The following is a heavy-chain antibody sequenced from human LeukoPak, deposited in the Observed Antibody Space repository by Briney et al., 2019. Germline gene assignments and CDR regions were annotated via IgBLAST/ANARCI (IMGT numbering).Heavy chain of an antibody. J-gene: IGHJ5*02. CDR3: ARGRGGIAAAGTYWFDP. CDR1: GFTFSSYA. Sequence: PGGSLRLSCAASGFTFSSYAMSWVRQAPGKGLEWVSAISGSGGSTYYADSVKGRFTISRGNSKNTLYLQMNSLRAEDTAVYYCARGRGGIAAAGTYWFDPWGQGTLVTVSS. CDR2: ISGSGGST. V-gene: IGHV3-23*01. D-gene: IGHD6-13*01.